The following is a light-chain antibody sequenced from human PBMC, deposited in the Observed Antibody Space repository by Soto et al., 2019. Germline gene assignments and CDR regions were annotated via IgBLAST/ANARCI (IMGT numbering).Light chain of an antibody. CDR1: QSVGST. CDR2: GAS. V-gene: IGKV3-20*01. Sequence: EIVLTQSPGTLSLSPGQRATLSCRASQSVGSTLAWYQQRPGQAPRLFMFGASNRAPGIPDRFSGSGSGTDFTLTISRLEPEDFAVYYCQQYSRRPLTFGGGTRVEIK. J-gene: IGKJ4*01. CDR3: QQYSRRPLT.